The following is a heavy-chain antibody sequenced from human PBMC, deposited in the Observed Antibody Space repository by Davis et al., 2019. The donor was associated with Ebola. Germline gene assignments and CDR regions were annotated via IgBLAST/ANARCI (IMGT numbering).Heavy chain of an antibody. CDR1: GGSISSGGYS. V-gene: IGHV4-30-4*07. D-gene: IGHD5-18*01. Sequence: SETLSLTCAVSGGSISSGGYSWSWLRQPPGKGLEWIGYTYYSGSTHYNPSLKSRVTISGDTSRNQFSLKLSSVTAADTAVYYCARVASYGDYFDYWGLGTLVTVSS. CDR2: TYYSGST. J-gene: IGHJ4*02. CDR3: ARVASYGDYFDY.